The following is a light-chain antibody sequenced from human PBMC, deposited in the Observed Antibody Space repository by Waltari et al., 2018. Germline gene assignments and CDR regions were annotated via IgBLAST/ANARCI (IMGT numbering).Light chain of an antibody. V-gene: IGLV1-40*01. J-gene: IGLJ2*01. CDR1: SSNIGAGYD. CDR2: GNS. Sequence: QSVLTQPPSVSGAPGQRVTISCPGSSSNIGAGYDVHWYQQLPGPAPKLLIYGNSIRPSGVPDRFSGSKSGTSASLAITGLQAEDEADYYCQSYDSSLSGSVVFGGGTKLTVL. CDR3: QSYDSSLSGSVV.